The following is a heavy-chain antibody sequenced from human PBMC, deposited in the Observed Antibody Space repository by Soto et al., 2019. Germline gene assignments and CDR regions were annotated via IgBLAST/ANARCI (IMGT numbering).Heavy chain of an antibody. CDR2: ISYDGSNK. CDR3: AKDGTTDSSSGGFDC. V-gene: IGHV3-30*18. CDR1: GFTFSSYG. D-gene: IGHD6-6*01. Sequence: QVQLVESGGGVVQPGRSLRLSCAASGFTFSSYGMHWVRQAPGKGLEWVAVISYDGSNKYYADSVKGRFTISRDNSKNTLYRQLNSLRAEDTAVYYCAKDGTTDSSSGGFDCWGQGTLVTVSS. J-gene: IGHJ4*02.